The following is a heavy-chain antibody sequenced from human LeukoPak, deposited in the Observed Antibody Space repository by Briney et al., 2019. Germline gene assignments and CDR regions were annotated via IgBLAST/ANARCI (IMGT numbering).Heavy chain of an antibody. CDR2: ISSSGGST. CDR1: GFTFSSYS. V-gene: IGHV3-23*01. CDR3: PRKYDSSGYFDY. Sequence: PGGSLRLSCAASGFTFSSYSMSWVRQAPGKGLEWVSAISSSGGSTDYTDSVKGRFTISRDNSKNTLYLQMDSLRAEDTAVYYCPRKYDSSGYFDYWGQGTLVTVSS. J-gene: IGHJ4*02. D-gene: IGHD3-22*01.